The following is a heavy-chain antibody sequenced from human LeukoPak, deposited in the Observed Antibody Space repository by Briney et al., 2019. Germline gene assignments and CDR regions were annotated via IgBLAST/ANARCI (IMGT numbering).Heavy chain of an antibody. CDR3: TRAVAGHPD. CDR2: INHSGYT. V-gene: IGHV4-34*01. Sequence: SETLSLTCAVSGVPFSNYYWSWVRQFPRQGLEWIGEINHSGYTNYNPSLKSRVTMSIDTSKNQFSLTLTSVTAADAGVYYCTRAVAGHPDWGQGTLVTVSS. J-gene: IGHJ4*01. CDR1: GVPFSNYY. D-gene: IGHD6-19*01.